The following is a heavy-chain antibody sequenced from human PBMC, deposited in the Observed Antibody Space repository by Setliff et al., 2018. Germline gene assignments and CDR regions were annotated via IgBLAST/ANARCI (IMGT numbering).Heavy chain of an antibody. CDR2: IKQDESEK. CDR1: GFTFTNYW. V-gene: IGHV3-7*01. Sequence: GGSLRLSCAASGFTFTNYWINWVRQAPGKGLEWVANIKQDESEKHYAGSVKGRFTISRDNARNSVYLQMNSLRAEDAAVYYCATSDWYAAFDHWGQGTLVTVS. D-gene: IGHD6-19*01. J-gene: IGHJ4*02. CDR3: ATSDWYAAFDH.